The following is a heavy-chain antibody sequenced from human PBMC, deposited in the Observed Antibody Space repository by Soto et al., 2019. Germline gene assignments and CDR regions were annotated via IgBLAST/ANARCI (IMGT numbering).Heavy chain of an antibody. Sequence: SETLSLTCTVSAGSITSDTYYWGWIRQPPEKGLEWIASISYSGSTYYNPTLKSRLTISVDTSKSQFSLKLSSVTAADTAVYYCARERPDGARLDPWGQGTLVTVSS. J-gene: IGHJ5*02. CDR2: ISYSGST. D-gene: IGHD6-6*01. V-gene: IGHV4-39*02. CDR3: ARERPDGARLDP. CDR1: AGSITSDTYY.